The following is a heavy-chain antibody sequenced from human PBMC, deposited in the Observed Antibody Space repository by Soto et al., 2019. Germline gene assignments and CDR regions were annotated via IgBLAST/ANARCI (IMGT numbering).Heavy chain of an antibody. D-gene: IGHD4-17*01. J-gene: IGHJ6*02. CDR2: IWYEGSTE. Sequence: QVHLVESGGGVVQPGRSLRLSCAASGFSFSDYGMHWVRQAPGKGPEWVALIWYEGSTEYYADSVKGRFTISRDNSKNTLYLQMNSLRAEDTAVYYCARPTRDYGDHGRFYFGMDVWGQGTTVAVSS. CDR3: ARPTRDYGDHGRFYFGMDV. V-gene: IGHV3-33*01. CDR1: GFSFSDYG.